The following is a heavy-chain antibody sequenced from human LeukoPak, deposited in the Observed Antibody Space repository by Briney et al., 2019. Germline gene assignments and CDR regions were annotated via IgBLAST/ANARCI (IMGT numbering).Heavy chain of an antibody. CDR3: VRQTHYYGSGTYYFYYYIDV. V-gene: IGHV4-59*08. CDR1: GGSISSYY. J-gene: IGHJ6*03. D-gene: IGHD3-10*01. CDR2: ISHSGTT. Sequence: SETLSLTCSVSGGSISSYYWSWIRLPPGKGLEWVGHISHSGTTNYNPSLKGRVTISVDTSKNQDSLKLSSVTAPGTAVYYCVRQTHYYGSGTYYFYYYIDVWGRGTTVTVSS.